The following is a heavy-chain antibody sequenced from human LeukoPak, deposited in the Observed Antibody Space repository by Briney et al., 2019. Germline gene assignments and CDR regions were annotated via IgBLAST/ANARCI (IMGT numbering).Heavy chain of an antibody. CDR2: ISSGGTSV. J-gene: IGHJ6*03. V-gene: IGHV3-48*03. D-gene: IGHD4-11*01. CDR1: GFIFSRHE. CDR3: ARPPYRAYYYYYYMDV. Sequence: GGSLRLSXAAAGFIFSRHEMNWVRQAPGKGLEWVSHISSGGTSVYYADSVKGRFTISRDDAKNTLYPQMNSLRAEDTAVYYCARPPYRAYYYYYYMDVRGKGTTVTVSS.